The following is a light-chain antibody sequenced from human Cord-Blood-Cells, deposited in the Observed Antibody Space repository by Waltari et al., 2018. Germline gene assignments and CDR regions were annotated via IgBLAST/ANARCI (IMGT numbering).Light chain of an antibody. CDR1: QSISSW. J-gene: IGKJ1*01. Sequence: DIQMTPSTSTLSASVGDRVTITCRASQSISSWLAWYQQKPGKAPKLLIYDVSSLESGVPSRFSGSGSGTEFTLTISSLQPDDFATYYCQQYNSYWTFGQGTKVEIK. V-gene: IGKV1-5*01. CDR3: QQYNSYWT. CDR2: DVS.